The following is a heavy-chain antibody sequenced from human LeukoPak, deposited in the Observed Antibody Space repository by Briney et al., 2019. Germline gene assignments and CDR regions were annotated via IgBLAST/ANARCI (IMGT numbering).Heavy chain of an antibody. CDR3: AGDSHGYPLDY. J-gene: IGHJ4*02. V-gene: IGHV3-74*01. Sequence: PGGSLRLSCAASGFTFSSCWMHCVRQAPGKGLVWVSRINGDETSTTYADSVKGRFTIFRDNAKNTLSLQMNSLRAEDTAVYYCAGDSHGYPLDYWGQGTLVTVSS. CDR1: GFTFSSCW. D-gene: IGHD5-18*01. CDR2: INGDETST.